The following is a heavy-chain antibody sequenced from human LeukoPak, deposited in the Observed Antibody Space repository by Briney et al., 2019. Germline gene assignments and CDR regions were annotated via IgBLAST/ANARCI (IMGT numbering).Heavy chain of an antibody. CDR1: GYSFSTSD. Sequence: ASVKVSCTPSGYSFSTSDIIWGRQATGHGLECRGWMHPNRGNKNYEQKYKGRLTITRATATSTAYMELSILRPEDTAVYYCARGGILVQGVTSLYGMDVWGQGTTVTVSS. V-gene: IGHV1-8*01. CDR3: ARGGILVQGVTSLYGMDV. D-gene: IGHD3-10*01. J-gene: IGHJ6*02. CDR2: MHPNRGNK.